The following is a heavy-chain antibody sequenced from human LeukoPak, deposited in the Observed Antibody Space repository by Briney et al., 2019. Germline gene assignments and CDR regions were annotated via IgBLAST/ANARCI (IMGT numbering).Heavy chain of an antibody. Sequence: GGSLRLSCAASGFTFRSYSMNGVRQAPGKGLEWVSSITSSSSYIYYADSVKGRFTISRDNAKNSLYLQMNSLRAQDTAVYYCARDGLGMATITSFDYWGQGTLVTVSS. CDR1: GFTFRSYS. CDR3: ARDGLGMATITSFDY. CDR2: ITSSSSYI. J-gene: IGHJ4*02. D-gene: IGHD5-24*01. V-gene: IGHV3-21*01.